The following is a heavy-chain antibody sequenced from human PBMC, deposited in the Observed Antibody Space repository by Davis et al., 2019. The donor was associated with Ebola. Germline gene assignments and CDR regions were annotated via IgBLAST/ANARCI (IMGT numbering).Heavy chain of an antibody. V-gene: IGHV4-61*01. CDR1: GCTVSSGRYY. CDR2: IYYSGST. CDR3: ARGDIYYYYMDV. Sequence: PSETLSLTCTVSGCTVSSGRYYWSCIRQPPGKGLECSGYIYYSGSTNYNPSLKSRVTISVETSKNQFSLKLSSETAADTAVYYCARGDIYYYYMDVWGKGTTVTVSS. D-gene: IGHD3-16*01. J-gene: IGHJ6*03.